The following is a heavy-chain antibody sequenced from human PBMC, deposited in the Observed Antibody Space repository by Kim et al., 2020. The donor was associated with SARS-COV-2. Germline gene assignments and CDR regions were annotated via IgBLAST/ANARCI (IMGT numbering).Heavy chain of an antibody. Sequence: RFTISRDNSKNTLYLQMNSLRAEDTAVYYCAKDRIVLVPAAMRGGGMDVWGQGTTVTVSS. D-gene: IGHD2-2*01. CDR3: AKDRIVLVPAAMRGGGMDV. V-gene: IGHV3-30*02. J-gene: IGHJ6*02.